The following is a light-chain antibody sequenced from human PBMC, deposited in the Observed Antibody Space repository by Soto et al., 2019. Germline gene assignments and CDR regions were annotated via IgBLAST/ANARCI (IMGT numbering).Light chain of an antibody. V-gene: IGKV1-5*01. CDR1: QSISEW. CDR3: QRYDTYPWT. CDR2: DVY. Sequence: DIPMTQSPSTLSASVGDRVTITCRASQSISEWLAWFQQKPGKAPKLLIYDVYSLKTGVPSMFRGSGSGTEFTLTICCLQPDGFASYDCQRYDTYPWTFGQGTKVEIK. J-gene: IGKJ1*01.